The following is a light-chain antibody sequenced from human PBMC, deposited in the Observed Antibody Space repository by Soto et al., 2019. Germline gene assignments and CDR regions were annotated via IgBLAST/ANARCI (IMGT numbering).Light chain of an antibody. CDR3: SSYTSSSTWV. Sequence: QSALTQPASVSGSPGQSITVSCTGINSDVGIYNLVSWYQHHPGKAPKLVIYEGTKRPSGVSSRFSGSKSGNTASLTISGLQAEDEADYYCSSYTSSSTWVFGGGTKVTVL. V-gene: IGLV2-14*02. CDR1: NSDVGIYNL. CDR2: EGT. J-gene: IGLJ3*02.